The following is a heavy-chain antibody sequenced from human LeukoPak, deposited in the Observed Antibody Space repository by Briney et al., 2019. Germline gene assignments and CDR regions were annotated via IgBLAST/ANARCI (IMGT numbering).Heavy chain of an antibody. CDR1: GYTFTGYY. V-gene: IGHV1-2*02. J-gene: IGHJ6*03. CDR2: INPNSGGT. D-gene: IGHD6-13*01. Sequence: ASVKVSCKAPGYTFTGYYMHWVRQAPGQGLEWMGWINPNSGGTNYAQKFQGRVTMTRDTSISTAYMELSRLRSDDTAVYYCARDASSSWYVPHYYYYYMDVWGKGTTVTVSS. CDR3: ARDASSSWYVPHYYYYYMDV.